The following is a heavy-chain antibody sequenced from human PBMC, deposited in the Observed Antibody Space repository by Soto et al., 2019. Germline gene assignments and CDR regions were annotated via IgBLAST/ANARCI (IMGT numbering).Heavy chain of an antibody. D-gene: IGHD3-3*01. Sequence: PSETLSLTCSVSGDSISSTSFYWGWIRQPPGEGLECIGSIYYTGSTYYNPSLQSRVTISLDSSKNQFYLKLSSVTAADTAVYYCVSYPITIFGVVMGYYSDNWGQGTLVTVSS. CDR3: VSYPITIFGVVMGYYSDN. CDR1: GDSISSTSFY. V-gene: IGHV4-39*01. CDR2: IYYTGST. J-gene: IGHJ4*02.